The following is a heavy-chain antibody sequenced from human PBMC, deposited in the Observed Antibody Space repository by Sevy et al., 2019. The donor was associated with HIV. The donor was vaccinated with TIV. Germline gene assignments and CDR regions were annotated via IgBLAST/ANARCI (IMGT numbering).Heavy chain of an antibody. CDR3: ATTKDYYESSGSPFDY. V-gene: IGHV1-24*01. CDR1: GYTLTKLS. D-gene: IGHD3-22*01. Sequence: ASVKVSCKVSGYTLTKLSMHWLRQGPGKGLEWMGSFDPEDGETIYAQKFQGRVTMTEDTSTDTAHMELRSLKSEDTAVYYCATTKDYYESSGSPFDYWGQGTLVTVSS. CDR2: FDPEDGET. J-gene: IGHJ4*02.